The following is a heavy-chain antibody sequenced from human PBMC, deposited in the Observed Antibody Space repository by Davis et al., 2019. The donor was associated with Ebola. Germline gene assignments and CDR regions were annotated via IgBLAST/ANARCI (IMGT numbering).Heavy chain of an antibody. CDR3: TRDGAYYYYGMDV. V-gene: IGHV3-49*04. J-gene: IGHJ6*02. CDR2: IRSKAYGGTT. CDR1: GFTFGDYA. Sequence: GESLKISCTASGFTFGDYAMSWVRQAPGKGLEWVGFIRSKAYGGTTEYAASVKGRFTISRDDSKSIAYLQMNSLKTEDTAVYYCTRDGAYYYYGMDVWGQGTTVTVSS. D-gene: IGHD3-16*01.